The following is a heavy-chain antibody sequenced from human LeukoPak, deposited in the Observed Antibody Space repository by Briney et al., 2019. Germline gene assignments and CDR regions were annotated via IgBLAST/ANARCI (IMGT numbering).Heavy chain of an antibody. V-gene: IGHV3-23*01. J-gene: IGHJ4*02. Sequence: PGGSLRLSCAASGFTFSSYAMNWVRQAPRKGLEWVAVISGSGGSTYYADSVKGRFTISRDNSKNTLYLQMNSLRAEDTAVYYCAKVSWYNWNDGYFDYWGQGTLVTVSS. CDR1: GFTFSSYA. CDR2: ISGSGGST. D-gene: IGHD1-1*01. CDR3: AKVSWYNWNDGYFDY.